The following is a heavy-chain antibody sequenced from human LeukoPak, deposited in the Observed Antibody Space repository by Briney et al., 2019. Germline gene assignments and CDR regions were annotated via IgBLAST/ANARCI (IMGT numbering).Heavy chain of an antibody. CDR2: IYPGDSDT. CDR1: GYSFTSYW. Sequence: GESLKVSCKGSGYSFTSYWIGWVRQMPGKGLEWMGIIYPGDSDTRYSPSFQGQVTISADKSISTAYLQWSSLKASDTALYYCASYNGNNYGYFDYWGQGTLVTVSS. D-gene: IGHD5-18*01. CDR3: ASYNGNNYGYFDY. V-gene: IGHV5-51*01. J-gene: IGHJ4*02.